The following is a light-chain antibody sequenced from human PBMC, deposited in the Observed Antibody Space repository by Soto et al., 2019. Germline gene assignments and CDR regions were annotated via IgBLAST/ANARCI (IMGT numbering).Light chain of an antibody. CDR1: KGISKS. Sequence: IHVTQSPSSLSASVGDSVTITCRARKGISKSLASYQQKAGHSPKSLIYDASSMQSGVPPRFSGSGSGTEVTLTISSMQPEDYATDYCQQYISCPITFGQGTRLDIK. J-gene: IGKJ5*01. V-gene: IGKV1-16*01. CDR2: DAS. CDR3: QQYISCPIT.